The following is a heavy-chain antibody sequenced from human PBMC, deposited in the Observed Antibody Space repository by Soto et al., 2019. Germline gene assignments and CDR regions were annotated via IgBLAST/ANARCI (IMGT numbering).Heavy chain of an antibody. Sequence: EVQLLESGGGLVQPGRSLRLSCAASGFTFDDYAMHWVRQAPGKGLEWVSGISGNSGSIGYADSVKGRFTISRDNAKNTLYLQMTSLRAEDTALYYCAKAIYSYGFIDAFDIWGQGTMVTVSS. CDR1: GFTFDDYA. CDR2: ISGNSGSI. CDR3: AKAIYSYGFIDAFDI. V-gene: IGHV3-9*01. D-gene: IGHD5-18*01. J-gene: IGHJ3*02.